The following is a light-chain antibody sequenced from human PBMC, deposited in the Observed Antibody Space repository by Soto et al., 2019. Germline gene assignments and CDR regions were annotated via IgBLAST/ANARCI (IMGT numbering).Light chain of an antibody. J-gene: IGKJ1*01. CDR2: DAS. CDR3: QQYNSYSWT. Sequence: DIQMTRAPSTLAASLGDRVTMTCRASQSISSWLAWYQQKPGKAPKLLIYDASSLESGVPSRFSGSGSGTEFTLTISSLQPDDFATYYCQQYNSYSWTFGQGTKV. CDR1: QSISSW. V-gene: IGKV1-5*01.